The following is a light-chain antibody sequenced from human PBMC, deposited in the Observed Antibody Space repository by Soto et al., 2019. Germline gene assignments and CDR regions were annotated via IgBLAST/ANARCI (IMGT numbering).Light chain of an antibody. V-gene: IGKV1-12*02. CDR3: QEVNSFT. CDR2: AIS. Sequence: DIQMTQSPSSVSASVGDRVTITCRASQPVSSWLAWYQQKPGEAPKLLIYAISSLQTGVPSRFSGSGSGTDFTLTISSLQPEDFASYYCQEVNSFTFGGGTKVEIK. CDR1: QPVSSW. J-gene: IGKJ4*01.